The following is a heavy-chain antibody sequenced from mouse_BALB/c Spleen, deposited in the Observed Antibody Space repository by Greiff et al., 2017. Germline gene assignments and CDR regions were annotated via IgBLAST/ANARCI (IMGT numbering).Heavy chain of an antibody. J-gene: IGHJ3*01. V-gene: IGHV1-12*01. Sequence: QVQLQQPGAELVKPGASVKMSCKASGYTFTSYNMHWVKQTPGQGLEWIGAIYPGNGDTSYNQKFKGKATLTADKSSSTAYMQLSSLTSEDSAVYYCAREEYYGSSYAWFAYWGQGTLVTVSA. CDR3: AREEYYGSSYAWFAY. D-gene: IGHD1-1*01. CDR1: GYTFTSYN. CDR2: IYPGNGDT.